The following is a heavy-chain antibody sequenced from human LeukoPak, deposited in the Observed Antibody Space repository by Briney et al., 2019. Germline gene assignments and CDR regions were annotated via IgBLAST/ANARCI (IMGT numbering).Heavy chain of an antibody. D-gene: IGHD6-13*01. CDR2: ISYDGSVE. CDR3: ARALGSSWDSSLDS. Sequence: PGRSLRLSCAASGFTFSNYAMHWVRQAPGKGLEWVALISYDGSVEKNAASVKGRFTISRDNSKNTLYLQMNSLITEDTAVYYCARALGSSWDSSLDSWGQGTLVPVSS. CDR1: GFTFSNYA. J-gene: IGHJ4*02. V-gene: IGHV3-30*04.